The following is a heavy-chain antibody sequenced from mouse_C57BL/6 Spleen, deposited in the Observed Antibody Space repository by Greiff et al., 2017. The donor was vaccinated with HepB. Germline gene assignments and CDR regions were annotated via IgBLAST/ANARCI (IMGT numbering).Heavy chain of an antibody. V-gene: IGHV5-6*01. J-gene: IGHJ2*01. D-gene: IGHD2-2*01. CDR1: GFTFSSYG. CDR2: ISSGGSYT. CDR3: ARQRVVTTLYYFDY. Sequence: EVQGVESGGDLVKPGGSLKLSCAASGFTFSSYGMSWVRQTPDKRLEWVATISSGGSYTYYPDSVKGRFTISRDNAKNTLYLQMSSLKSEDTAMYYCARQRVVTTLYYFDYWGQGTTLTVSS.